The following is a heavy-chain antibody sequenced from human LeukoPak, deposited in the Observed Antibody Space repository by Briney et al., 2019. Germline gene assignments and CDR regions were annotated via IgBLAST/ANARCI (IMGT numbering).Heavy chain of an antibody. Sequence: SETLSLTCTVSGGSISSYYWSWIRQPPGKGLEWIGYIYYSGSTNYNPSLKSRVTISVDTSKNQFSLKLSSVTAADTAVYYCARDLGIARLAFDIWGQGTMATVSS. J-gene: IGHJ3*02. V-gene: IGHV4-59*01. CDR3: ARDLGIARLAFDI. CDR1: GGSISSYY. CDR2: IYYSGST. D-gene: IGHD1-26*01.